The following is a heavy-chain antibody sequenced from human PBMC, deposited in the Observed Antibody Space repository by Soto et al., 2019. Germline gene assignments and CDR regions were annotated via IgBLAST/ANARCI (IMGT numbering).Heavy chain of an antibody. J-gene: IGHJ4*02. D-gene: IGHD3-9*01. V-gene: IGHV4-30-2*01. CDR1: GGSISSGGYS. Sequence: SETLSLTCAVSGGSISSGGYSWSWIRQPPGEGLEWIGYIYHSGSTYYNPSLESRVTISVDKSKNQFSLKLMSLSAADTAVYYCGRLEGLATISYYFDYWGQGALVTVAS. CDR2: IYHSGST. CDR3: GRLEGLATISYYFDY.